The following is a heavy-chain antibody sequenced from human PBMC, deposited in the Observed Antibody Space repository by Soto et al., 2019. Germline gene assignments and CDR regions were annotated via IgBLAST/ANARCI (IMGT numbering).Heavy chain of an antibody. CDR2: IWYDGSIK. CDR1: GFSLSISG. J-gene: IGHJ6*02. Sequence: PGGSLRLSCAASGFSLSISGMHLVCQAPGKGLEWLAVIWYDGSIKNYADSVKGRFTISRDNSKDTVYLQMNSLTAEDMAVYFCVRGVGNYYHGMDVWGQGTTVTVSS. D-gene: IGHD3-10*01. V-gene: IGHV3-33*01. CDR3: VRGVGNYYHGMDV.